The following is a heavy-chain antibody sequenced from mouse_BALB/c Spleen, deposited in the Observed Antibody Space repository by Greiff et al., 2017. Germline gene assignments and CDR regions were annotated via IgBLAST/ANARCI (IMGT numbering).Heavy chain of an antibody. CDR1: GFSLTSYD. D-gene: IGHD3-1*01. Sequence: QVQLKESGPGLVAPSQSLSITCTVSGFSLTSYDISWIRQPPGKGLEWLGVIWTGGGTNYNSAFMSRLSISKDNSKSQVFLKMNSLQTDDTAIYYCVRDRDELFDYWGQGTTLTVSS. V-gene: IGHV2-9-2*01. CDR3: VRDRDELFDY. J-gene: IGHJ2*01. CDR2: IWTGGGT.